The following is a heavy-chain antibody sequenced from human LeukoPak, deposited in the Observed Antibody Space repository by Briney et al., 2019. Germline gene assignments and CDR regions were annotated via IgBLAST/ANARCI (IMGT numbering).Heavy chain of an antibody. CDR3: ARDLGSLANWFDP. V-gene: IGHV3-66*01. D-gene: IGHD3-16*01. CDR1: GFTFSSYA. Sequence: PGGSLRLSCAASGFTFSSYAMSWVRQAPGKGLEWVSVIYSGGSTYYADSVKGRFTISRDNSKNTLYLQMNSLRAEDTAVYYCARDLGSLANWFDPWGQGTLVTVSS. CDR2: IYSGGST. J-gene: IGHJ5*02.